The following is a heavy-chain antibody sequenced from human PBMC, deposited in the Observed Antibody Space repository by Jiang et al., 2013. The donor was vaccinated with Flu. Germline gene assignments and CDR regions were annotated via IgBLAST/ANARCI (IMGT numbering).Heavy chain of an antibody. Sequence: SGAEVKKPGSSVKVSCKASGGTFSSYAISWVRQAPGQGLEWMGRIIPILGIANYAQKFQGRVTITADKSTSTAYMELSSLRSEDTAVYYCARGPPGGNHAAHAFDIWGQGTMVTVSS. CDR2: IIPILGIA. J-gene: IGHJ3*02. V-gene: IGHV1-69*04. CDR1: GGTFSSYA. CDR3: ARGPPGGNHAAHAFDI. D-gene: IGHD1-14*01.